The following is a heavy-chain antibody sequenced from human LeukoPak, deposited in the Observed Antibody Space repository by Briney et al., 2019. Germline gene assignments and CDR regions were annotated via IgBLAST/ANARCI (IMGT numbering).Heavy chain of an antibody. D-gene: IGHD3-16*01. J-gene: IGHJ6*04. Sequence: SGGSLRLSCAASGFTFSSYSMNWVRQAPGKGLEWVSSISSSSSYIYYADSVKGRFTISRDNAKNSLYLQMNSLRAEDTAVYYCARDWVKLRSTVWGKGTTVTVSS. V-gene: IGHV3-21*01. CDR3: ARDWVKLRSTV. CDR2: ISSSSSYI. CDR1: GFTFSSYS.